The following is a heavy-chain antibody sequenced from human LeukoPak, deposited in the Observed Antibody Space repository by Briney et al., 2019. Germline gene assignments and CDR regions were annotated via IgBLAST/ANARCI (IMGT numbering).Heavy chain of an antibody. V-gene: IGHV4-39*07. Sequence: KPSETLSLTCSVSGGSISTGAYYWGWIRQPPGKGLEWIGSIYYSGSTYYNPSLKSRVTISVDTSKNQFSLKLSSVTAADAAVYYCARRGGKNYGDYVVYDKYMDVWGTGTTVTVSS. CDR1: GGSISTGAYY. J-gene: IGHJ6*03. D-gene: IGHD4-17*01. CDR3: ARRGGKNYGDYVVYDKYMDV. CDR2: IYYSGST.